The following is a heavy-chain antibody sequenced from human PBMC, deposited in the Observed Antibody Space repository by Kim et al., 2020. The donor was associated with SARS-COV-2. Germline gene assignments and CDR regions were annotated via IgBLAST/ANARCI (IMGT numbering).Heavy chain of an antibody. Sequence: ASVKVSCKASGYTFTSYDINWVRQAAGQGLEWVGGMNPSSGNTDYAQKFKGRVTMTRNTSIGTAYMELSSLRSEDTAVYYCATSSGLTSTWSSWGTGTLVSVTS. CDR1: GYTFTSYD. V-gene: IGHV1-8*01. J-gene: IGHJ5*02. D-gene: IGHD1-26*01. CDR2: MNPSSGNT. CDR3: ATSSGLTSTWSS.